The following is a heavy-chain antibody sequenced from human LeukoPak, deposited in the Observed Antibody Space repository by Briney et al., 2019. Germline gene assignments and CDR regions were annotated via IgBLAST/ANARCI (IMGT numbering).Heavy chain of an antibody. Sequence: SETLSLTCAIYGGSFSGYYWTWIRQPPGKGLEWIGSIYYSKNTYYNPSLKSRVTISADTSKNQFSLTLGSVSATDTAVYYCVSPRGFSYGYFDYWGQGTLVTVPS. CDR2: IYYSKNT. D-gene: IGHD5-18*01. V-gene: IGHV4-34*01. J-gene: IGHJ4*02. CDR3: VSPRGFSYGYFDY. CDR1: GGSFSGYY.